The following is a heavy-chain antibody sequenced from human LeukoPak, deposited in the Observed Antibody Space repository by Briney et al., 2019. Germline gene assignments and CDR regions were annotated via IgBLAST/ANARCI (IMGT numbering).Heavy chain of an antibody. CDR1: GFTFDDYD. J-gene: IGHJ4*02. Sequence: PGGSLRLSFAAPGFTFDDYDMTWVGQAPGKGLEWVSGFNWNGGSTGYADSVKGRFTISRDNAKKSLYLQMNSLRAEDTAVYYCARDFDYWGQGTLVTVSS. CDR3: ARDFDY. V-gene: IGHV3-20*03. CDR2: FNWNGGST.